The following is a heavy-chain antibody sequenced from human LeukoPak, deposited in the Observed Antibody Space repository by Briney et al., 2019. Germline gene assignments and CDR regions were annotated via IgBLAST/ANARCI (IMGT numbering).Heavy chain of an antibody. CDR2: IWYDGSNK. Sequence: GGSLRLSCAASGFTFSSYGMHWVRQAPGKGLEWVAVIWYDGSNKYYADSVKGRFTISRDNSKNTLYLRMNSLRAEDTAVYYCARIPRHSSSHLDYWGQGTLVTVSS. CDR3: ARIPRHSSSHLDY. D-gene: IGHD6-13*01. V-gene: IGHV3-33*01. CDR1: GFTFSSYG. J-gene: IGHJ4*02.